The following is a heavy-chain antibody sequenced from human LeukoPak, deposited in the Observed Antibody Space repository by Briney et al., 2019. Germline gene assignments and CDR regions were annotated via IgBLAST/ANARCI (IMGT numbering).Heavy chain of an antibody. D-gene: IGHD3-22*01. Sequence: ASVKVSCKASGGTFSSYAISWVRQAPGQGLEWMGGIIPIFGTANYAQKFQGRVTITADESTSTAYMELSSLRSEDTAVYYCARDLPGYYYEAQGYYGMDVWGQGTTVTVSS. CDR3: ARDLPGYYYEAQGYYGMDV. CDR2: IIPIFGTA. J-gene: IGHJ6*02. V-gene: IGHV1-69*13. CDR1: GGTFSSYA.